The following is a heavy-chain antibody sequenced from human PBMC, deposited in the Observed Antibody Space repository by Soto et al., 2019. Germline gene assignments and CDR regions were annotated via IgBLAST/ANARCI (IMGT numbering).Heavy chain of an antibody. V-gene: IGHV3-66*01. CDR1: GFTVSSNY. CDR2: IYSGGST. Sequence: GGSLRLSCAASGFTVSSNYMSWVRQAPGKGLEWVSVIYSGGSTYYADSVKGRFTISRDNSKNTLYLQMNSLRAKDTAVYYCARDPPMTTPYYYYGMDVWGQGTTVTVSS. J-gene: IGHJ6*02. D-gene: IGHD2-15*01. CDR3: ARDPPMTTPYYYYGMDV.